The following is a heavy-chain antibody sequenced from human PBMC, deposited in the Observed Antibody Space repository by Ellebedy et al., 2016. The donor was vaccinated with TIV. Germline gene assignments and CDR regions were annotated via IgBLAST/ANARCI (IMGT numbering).Heavy chain of an antibody. CDR2: INRDGSSK. CDR3: ARTYSTTIED. J-gene: IGHJ1*01. CDR1: GFTFSNYW. Sequence: GESLKISCAVSGFTFSNYWMHWVRQAPGKGLVWVSGINRDGSSKSYADSMKGRITISRDNAKNTLYLQMSSLRAEDTAVYYCARTYSTTIEDWGQGILVTVSS. D-gene: IGHD5-24*01. V-gene: IGHV3-74*01.